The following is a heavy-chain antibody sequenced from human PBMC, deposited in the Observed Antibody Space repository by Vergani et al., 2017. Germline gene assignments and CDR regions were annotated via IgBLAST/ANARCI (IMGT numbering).Heavy chain of an antibody. V-gene: IGHV4-59*01. Sequence: QVQLQESGPGLVKPSETLSLTCTVSGGSISSYYWSWIRQPPGKGLEWIGYIYYSGSTNYNPSLKSRVTISVDTSKNQFSLKLSSVTAADTAVYYCARQVVVVAATYYYYYMDVWGKGTTVTVSS. CDR1: GGSISSYY. CDR3: ARQVVVVAATYYYYYMDV. J-gene: IGHJ6*03. CDR2: IYYSGST. D-gene: IGHD2-15*01.